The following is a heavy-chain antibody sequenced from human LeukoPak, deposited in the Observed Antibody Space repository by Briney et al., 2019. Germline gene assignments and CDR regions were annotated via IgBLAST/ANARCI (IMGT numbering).Heavy chain of an antibody. CDR2: ITGTGGRGGI. J-gene: IGHJ4*02. D-gene: IGHD2-8*02. CDR1: GFTYATYA. CDR3: AKGDRGHCTVVKCYPFDY. Sequence: GGSLRLACVASGFTYATYAMSWVRQAPGKWLEWLASITGTGGRGGIYYADSVKGRFTISRDNSKNTLFLQMSSLRAEDTAVYHCAKGDRGHCTVVKCYPFDYWGQGTVVTVSS. V-gene: IGHV3-23*01.